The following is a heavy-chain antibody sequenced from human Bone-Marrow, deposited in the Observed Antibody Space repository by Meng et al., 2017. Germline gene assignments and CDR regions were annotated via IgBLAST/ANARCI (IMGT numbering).Heavy chain of an antibody. D-gene: IGHD3-10*01. J-gene: IGHJ6*02. CDR3: AAFYYVSENPSV. CDR2: ISRSGGNT. V-gene: IGHV3-48*04. Sequence: GESLKISCAASGFTFSSHWMSCVRQAPGKGLEWVSYISRSGGNTDYLDAVRGRFTISRDNAENSLYLQMNSLRAEDTAVYYCAAFYYVSENPSVWGPGTTITVSS. CDR1: GFTFSSHW.